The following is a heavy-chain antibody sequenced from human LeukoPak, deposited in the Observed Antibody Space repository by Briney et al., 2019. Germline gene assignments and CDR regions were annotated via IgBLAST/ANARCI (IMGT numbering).Heavy chain of an antibody. CDR2: IYSGGST. V-gene: IGHV3-53*01. D-gene: IGHD1-14*01. J-gene: IGHJ3*02. CDR1: GFTVSSNY. Sequence: GGSLRLSCAASGFTVSSNYMSWVRQAPGKGLEWVSVIYSGGSTYYADSVKGRFTISRDNAKNSLYLQLNSLRAEDTAVYYCARPGIVDAFDIWGQGTMVTVSS. CDR3: ARPGIVDAFDI.